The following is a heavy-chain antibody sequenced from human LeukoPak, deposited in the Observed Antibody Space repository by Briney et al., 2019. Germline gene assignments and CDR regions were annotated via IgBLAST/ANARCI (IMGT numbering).Heavy chain of an antibody. V-gene: IGHV3-30*03. CDR3: AAIAAAGYFDH. Sequence: GGSLRLSCAASGFTFSSYGMHWVRQAPGKGLEWVAVISYDGSNKYYADSVKGRFTISRDNSKNTLYLQMNSLRAEDTAVYYCAAIAAAGYFDHWGQGTLVTVSS. CDR2: ISYDGSNK. D-gene: IGHD6-13*01. CDR1: GFTFSSYG. J-gene: IGHJ4*02.